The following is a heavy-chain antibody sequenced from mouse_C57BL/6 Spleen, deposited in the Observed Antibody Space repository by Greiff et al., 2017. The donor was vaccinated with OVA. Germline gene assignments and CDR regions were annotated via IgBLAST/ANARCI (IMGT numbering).Heavy chain of an antibody. V-gene: IGHV1-80*01. Sequence: VQLQQSGAELVKPGASVKISCKASGYAFSSYWMNWVKQRPGKGLEWIGQIYPGDGDTNYNGKFKGKATLTADKSPSTAYMQLSSLTSEDSAVYFCAREALPHYAMDYWGQGTSVTVSS. CDR2: IYPGDGDT. J-gene: IGHJ4*01. CDR1: GYAFSSYW. CDR3: AREALPHYAMDY.